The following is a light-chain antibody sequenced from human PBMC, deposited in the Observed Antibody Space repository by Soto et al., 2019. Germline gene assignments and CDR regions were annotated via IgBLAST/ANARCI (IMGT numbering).Light chain of an antibody. J-gene: IGKJ1*01. CDR1: QSVSNNY. CDR3: QQYGSSGT. V-gene: IGKV3-20*01. CDR2: GAS. Sequence: LSQSPCTLSLSTGERATLSCRASQSVSNNYLAWYQQKPGQAPRLLIYGASNRATGIPDRFSGSGSGTDFTLTISRLEPEDFAVYYCQQYGSSGTFGQGTKV.